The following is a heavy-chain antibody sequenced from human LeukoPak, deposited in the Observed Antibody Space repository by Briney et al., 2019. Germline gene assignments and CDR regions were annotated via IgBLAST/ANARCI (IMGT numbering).Heavy chain of an antibody. J-gene: IGHJ6*04. CDR3: ARDRAVGYDFWSGYYSDA. Sequence: PSETLSLTCTVSDDSISTSSHYWGWIRQPPGKGLEWIGSISDSGSTYYNPSLKTRVTISVDTSEIQFSLKLTSVTAADTAVYYCARDRAVGYDFWSGYYSDAWGKGTTVIVSS. D-gene: IGHD3/OR15-3a*01. CDR1: DDSISTSSHY. V-gene: IGHV4-39*07. CDR2: ISDSGST.